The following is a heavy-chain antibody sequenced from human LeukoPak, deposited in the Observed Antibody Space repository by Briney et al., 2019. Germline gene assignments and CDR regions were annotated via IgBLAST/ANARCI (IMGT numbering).Heavy chain of an antibody. CDR2: VYQSGST. V-gene: IGHV4-4*02. CDR3: AQFSSHSDRLADY. J-gene: IGHJ4*02. CDR1: GGSISSSNW. D-gene: IGHD6-6*01. Sequence: SGTLSLTCAVSGGSISSSNWWGWVRQPPGKGLEWIGDVYQSGSTNFNPSLKSRVSMSVDKSKNQFSLNLSSVTAADTAVYYCAQFSSHSDRLADYWGQGTLVTVSS.